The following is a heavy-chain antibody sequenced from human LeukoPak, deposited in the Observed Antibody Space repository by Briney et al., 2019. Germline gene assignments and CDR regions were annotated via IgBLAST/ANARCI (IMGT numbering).Heavy chain of an antibody. Sequence: SETLSLTCSVSVDSISSGDYYWNWIRQPPGKGLEWIGYIYYSGSTSDNPSLKSRVSISMDTSKNQISLKLSSVTAADTAVYYCARWFYYGSGRRQFDYWGQGALVTVSS. CDR3: ARWFYYGSGRRQFDY. D-gene: IGHD3-10*01. J-gene: IGHJ4*02. CDR2: IYYSGST. V-gene: IGHV4-30-4*01. CDR1: VDSISSGDYY.